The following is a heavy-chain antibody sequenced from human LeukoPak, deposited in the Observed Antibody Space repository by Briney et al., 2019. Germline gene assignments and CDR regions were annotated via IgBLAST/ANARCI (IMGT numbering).Heavy chain of an antibody. J-gene: IGHJ4*02. V-gene: IGHV4-34*01. D-gene: IGHD3-22*01. CDR1: GFTFSSYE. CDR2: VNLQGST. Sequence: PGGSLRLSCAASGFTFSSYEMNWVRQAPGKGLEWIGEVNLQGSTNYNPSLKSRVTISVDTSKNQFSLKLSSVTAADTAVYYCARSWGKHDSSGYDLDYWGQGTLVTVSS. CDR3: ARSWGKHDSSGYDLDY.